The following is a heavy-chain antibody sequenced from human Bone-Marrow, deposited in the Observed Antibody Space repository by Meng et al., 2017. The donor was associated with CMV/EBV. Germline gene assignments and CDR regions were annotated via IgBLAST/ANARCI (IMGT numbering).Heavy chain of an antibody. D-gene: IGHD6-6*01. CDR1: GGTFSSYT. V-gene: IGHV1-69*04. CDR2: IIPILGIA. Sequence: SVKVSCKASGGTFSSYTISWVRQAPGQGLEWMGRIIPILGIANYAQKFQGRVTITADKSTSTAYMELSSLRSEDTAVYYCARDLPGRGIAALYNWVDPWGQGTLVTVSS. J-gene: IGHJ5*02. CDR3: ARDLPGRGIAALYNWVDP.